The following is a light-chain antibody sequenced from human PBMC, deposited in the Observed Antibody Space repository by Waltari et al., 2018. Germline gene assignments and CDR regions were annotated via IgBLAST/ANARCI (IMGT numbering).Light chain of an antibody. CDR1: QSISRY. CDR2: GAS. V-gene: IGKV3-20*01. J-gene: IGKJ1*01. Sequence: IMLTQSPGTLFLSPGERATLSCRASQSISRYLAWYQQKPGQAPRLLIYGASTRATGNPDRFICSGSGTDFSLTISGLEPEDSAVYYCQHHFRLPATFGQGTKVEIK. CDR3: QHHFRLPAT.